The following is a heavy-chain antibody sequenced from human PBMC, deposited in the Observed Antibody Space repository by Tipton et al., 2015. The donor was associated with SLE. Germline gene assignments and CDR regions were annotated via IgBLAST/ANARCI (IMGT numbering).Heavy chain of an antibody. CDR3: ASGPGAFDI. CDR1: GYTFTGYY. V-gene: IGHV1-45*02. CDR2: ITPFNGNT. J-gene: IGHJ3*02. Sequence: QSGAEVKKPGASVKVSCKASGYTFTGYYMHWVRQAPGQALEWMGWITPFNGNTNYAQKFQDRVTITRDRSMSTAYMELSSLRSEDTAMYYCASGPGAFDIWGQGTMVTVSS.